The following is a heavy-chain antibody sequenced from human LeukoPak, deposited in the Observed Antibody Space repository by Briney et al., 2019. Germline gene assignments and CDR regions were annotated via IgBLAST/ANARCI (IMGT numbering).Heavy chain of an antibody. CDR1: GGSISSSSYY. CDR2: IYYSGST. CDR3: ARRAYSGSSPSYFYQ. V-gene: IGHV4-39*01. J-gene: IGHJ4*02. Sequence: SETLSLTCTVSGGSISSSSYYWAWIRQPPGKGLEWIGSIYYSGSTYYNPSLRSRVTISVDTSKNQFSLKLSSVTASDTAVYYCARRAYSGSSPSYFYQWAQETVVTVSS. D-gene: IGHD1-26*01.